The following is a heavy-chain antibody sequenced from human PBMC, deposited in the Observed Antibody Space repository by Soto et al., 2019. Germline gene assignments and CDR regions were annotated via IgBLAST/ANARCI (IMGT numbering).Heavy chain of an antibody. CDR2: IYYSGST. J-gene: IGHJ5*02. Sequence: SETLSLTCTVSGGSISSSSFHWGWIRQPPGKGLEWIGSIYYSGSTYYSPSLKSRVTISVDTSRNQFSLKLSSVTAADTAVYYCARRERAAGTDWWFDPWGQGTLVS. CDR3: ARRERAAGTDWWFDP. D-gene: IGHD6-13*01. V-gene: IGHV4-39*01. CDR1: GGSISSSSFH.